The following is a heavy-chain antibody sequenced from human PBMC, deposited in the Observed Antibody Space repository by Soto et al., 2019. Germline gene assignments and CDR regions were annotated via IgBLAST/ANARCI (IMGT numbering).Heavy chain of an antibody. D-gene: IGHD4-17*01. CDR1: GASISGNY. V-gene: IGHV4-59*01. J-gene: IGHJ4*02. CDR2: IYYSGAT. Sequence: PSETLSLTCNVSGASISGNYWSWIRQPPGKGLEWIGYIYYSGATNYNPSLESRVTISVDTPKSQFSLKLTSVTPADTAVYYCARAGGTTVTGLWHFDSWGQGTLVTVSS. CDR3: ARAGGTTVTGLWHFDS.